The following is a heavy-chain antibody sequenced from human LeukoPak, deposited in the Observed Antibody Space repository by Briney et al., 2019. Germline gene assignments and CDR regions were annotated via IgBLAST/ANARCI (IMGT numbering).Heavy chain of an antibody. CDR3: ARGYSSSWYDY. D-gene: IGHD6-13*01. Sequence: SETLSLTCAVYGGSFSGYYWSWIRQPPGKGLEWIGEINHSGSTNYNPSLKSRVTISVDTSKNQFSLKLSSVTAADTAVYYCARGYSSSWYDYWGQGTLVTVYS. V-gene: IGHV4-34*01. CDR2: INHSGST. CDR1: GGSFSGYY. J-gene: IGHJ4*02.